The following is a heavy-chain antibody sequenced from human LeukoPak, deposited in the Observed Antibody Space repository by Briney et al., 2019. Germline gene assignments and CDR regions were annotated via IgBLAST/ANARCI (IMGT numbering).Heavy chain of an antibody. D-gene: IGHD5-12*01. CDR1: GGTFSSYA. V-gene: IGHV1-69*13. Sequence: SVKVSCKASGGTFSSYAISWVRQAPGQGLEWMGGIIPIFGTANYAQKFQGRVTITADESTSTAYMELSSLRSEDTAVYYCATSGYSGYDHNWFDPWGQGTLVTVSS. J-gene: IGHJ5*02. CDR2: IIPIFGTA. CDR3: ATSGYSGYDHNWFDP.